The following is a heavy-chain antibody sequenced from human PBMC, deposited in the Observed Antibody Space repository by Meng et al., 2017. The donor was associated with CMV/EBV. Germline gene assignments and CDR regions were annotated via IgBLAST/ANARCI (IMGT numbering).Heavy chain of an antibody. V-gene: IGHV3-15*01. J-gene: IGHJ4*02. Sequence: GESLKISYAASGFTFSNVWMSWVRQAPGKGLEWVGRIKTKIDGETADFAAPVKGRFSISRDDSKNTLYLQMNSLKAEDTAVYYCATDWSRQLLGSWGQGTLVTVSS. D-gene: IGHD1-26*01. CDR3: ATDWSRQLLGS. CDR1: GFTFSNVW. CDR2: IKTKIDGETA.